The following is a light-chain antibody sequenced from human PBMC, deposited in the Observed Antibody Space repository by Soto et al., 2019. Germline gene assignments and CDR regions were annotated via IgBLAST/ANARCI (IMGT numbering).Light chain of an antibody. V-gene: IGKV3-11*01. CDR1: QSVSSY. CDR2: DAS. J-gene: IGKJ3*01. Sequence: DIVLTQSPATLSLSPGERATLSCRASQSVSSYLAWYQQKPGQAPRLLIYDASNRAPGIPARFSGSGAGTDFTLTISSLEPEDFAVYYCQQRSNWPPIFTFGPGTKVDIK. CDR3: QQRSNWPPIFT.